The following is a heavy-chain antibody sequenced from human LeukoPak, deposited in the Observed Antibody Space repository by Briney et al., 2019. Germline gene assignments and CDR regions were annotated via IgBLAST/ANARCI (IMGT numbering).Heavy chain of an antibody. CDR3: ARDYGGSYYGAFDY. CDR2: IWYDGSNK. CDR1: GFTFSSYG. J-gene: IGHJ4*02. D-gene: IGHD1-26*01. V-gene: IGHV3-33*01. Sequence: QTGGSLRLSCAASGFTFSSYGMHWVRQAPGKGLEWVAVIWYDGSNKYYADSVKGRFTISRDNSKNTLYLQMNSLRAEDTAVYYCARDYGGSYYGAFDYWGQGTLVTVSS.